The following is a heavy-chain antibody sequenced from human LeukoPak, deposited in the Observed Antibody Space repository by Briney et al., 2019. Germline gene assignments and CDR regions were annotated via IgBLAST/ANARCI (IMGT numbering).Heavy chain of an antibody. V-gene: IGHV3-23*01. CDR1: GYTFSSYA. D-gene: IGHD3-22*01. Sequence: GGSLRLSCAASGYTFSSYAMSWVRQAPGKGLEWVSAISGSGGSTYYADSVKGRFTISRDNSKNTLYLQMNSLRAEDTAVYYCAKGSHYYYDSSGDWGQGTLVTVSS. CDR3: AKGSHYYYDSSGD. CDR2: ISGSGGST. J-gene: IGHJ4*02.